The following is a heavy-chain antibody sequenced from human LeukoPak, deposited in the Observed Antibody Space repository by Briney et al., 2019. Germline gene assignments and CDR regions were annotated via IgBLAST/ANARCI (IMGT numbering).Heavy chain of an antibody. CDR3: ASLSITMVRGPRYYGMDV. D-gene: IGHD3-10*01. J-gene: IGHJ6*02. Sequence: GASVKVSCKASGYTFTSYDINWVRQAPGQGLEWMGWISAYNGNTNYAQKLQGRVTMTTDTSTSTAYMELRSLRSDDTAVYYCASLSITMVRGPRYYGMDVWGQGTTVTVSS. V-gene: IGHV1-18*01. CDR2: ISAYNGNT. CDR1: GYTFTSYD.